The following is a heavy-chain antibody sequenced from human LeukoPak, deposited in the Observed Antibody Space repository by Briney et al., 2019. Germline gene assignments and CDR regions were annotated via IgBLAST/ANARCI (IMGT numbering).Heavy chain of an antibody. CDR3: AKDGARGYDFWSGYWDY. CDR1: RFTFSSYG. CDR2: IRYDGSNK. V-gene: IGHV3-30*02. J-gene: IGHJ4*02. D-gene: IGHD3-3*01. Sequence: PGGSLRLSCAASRFTFSSYGMHWVRQAPGKGLEWVAFIRYDGSNKYYADSVKGRFTISRDNSKNTLYLQMNSLRAEDTAVYYCAKDGARGYDFWSGYWDYWGQGTLVTVSS.